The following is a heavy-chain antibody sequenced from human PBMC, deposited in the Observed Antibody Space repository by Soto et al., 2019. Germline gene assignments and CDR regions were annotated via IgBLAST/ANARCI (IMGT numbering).Heavy chain of an antibody. CDR1: GYTFSNFG. CDR2: ISAYNGNT. CDR3: ARIYGTYYDILTGLWGGHFDY. V-gene: IGHV1-18*01. Sequence: ASVKVSCKASGYTFSNFGISWVRQAPGQGLEWMGWISAYNGNTNYAQNFQGRVTMTTDTSTSTAYMELSSLRSDDTAVYYCARIYGTYYDILTGLWGGHFDYWGQGTQVTVSS. J-gene: IGHJ4*02. D-gene: IGHD3-9*01.